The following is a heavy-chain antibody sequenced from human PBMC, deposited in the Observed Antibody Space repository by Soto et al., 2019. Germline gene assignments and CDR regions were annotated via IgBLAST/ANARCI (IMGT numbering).Heavy chain of an antibody. CDR1: GYTFTNYW. CDR3: AGPKVVGSGSYAHAI. V-gene: IGHV5-51*03. J-gene: IGHJ3*02. Sequence: EVQLVQSGAEVKKPGESLKISCKGSGYTFTNYWIAWVRQLPGKGLEWMGIIYPGDSDTRYSPSFQGQVTISADKFISTAYLQWSSLKASDSAMYYCAGPKVVGSGSYAHAIWGQGAMVTVSS. D-gene: IGHD3-10*01. CDR2: IYPGDSDT.